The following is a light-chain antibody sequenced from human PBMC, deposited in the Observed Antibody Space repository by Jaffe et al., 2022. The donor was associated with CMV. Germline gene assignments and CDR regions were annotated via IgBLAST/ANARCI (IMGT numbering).Light chain of an antibody. CDR3: QQYNSFRA. Sequence: DVQMTQSPSTLSASIGDRVTITCRASESISTWLAWYQQKPGRAPKLLISKASILQDGVPSRFSGSGSGTEFTLAITSLQPDDFATYYCQQYNSFRAFGQGTKVEIK. V-gene: IGKV1-5*03. CDR2: KAS. J-gene: IGKJ1*01. CDR1: ESISTW.